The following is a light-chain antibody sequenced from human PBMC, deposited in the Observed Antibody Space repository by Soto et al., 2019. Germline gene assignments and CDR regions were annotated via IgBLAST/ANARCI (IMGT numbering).Light chain of an antibody. CDR2: TNSDGNH. J-gene: IGLJ3*02. Sequence: QSVLTQSPSASASLGASVKLTCTLSSGHSNYAIAWHQLQPENGPRFLMKTNSDGNHMKGDGIPDRFSGSTSGAERYLTISSLQSEDEADYYCQTWGTDIAVFGGGTKLTVL. V-gene: IGLV4-69*01. CDR1: SGHSNYA. CDR3: QTWGTDIAV.